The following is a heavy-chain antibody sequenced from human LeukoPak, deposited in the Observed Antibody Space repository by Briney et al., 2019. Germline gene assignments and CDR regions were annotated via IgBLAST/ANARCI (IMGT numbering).Heavy chain of an antibody. D-gene: IGHD5-18*01. CDR1: GYTFTSYD. Sequence: ASVKVSCKASGYTFTSYDINWVRQATGQGLEWMGWMNPNSGNTGYAQKFQGRVTMTRNTSISTAYMELSSLRSEDTAVYYCASGRGYSYGPYGYFDYWGQGTLVTVSS. J-gene: IGHJ4*02. CDR3: ASGRGYSYGPYGYFDY. CDR2: MNPNSGNT. V-gene: IGHV1-8*01.